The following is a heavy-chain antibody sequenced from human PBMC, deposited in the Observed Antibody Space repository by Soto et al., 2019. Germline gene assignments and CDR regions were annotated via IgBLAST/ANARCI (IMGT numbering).Heavy chain of an antibody. D-gene: IGHD6-13*01. V-gene: IGHV3-23*01. CDR3: PKPIDASSWSNDQ. CDR1: GFTFITYA. CDR2: VSASGEST. J-gene: IGHJ4*02. Sequence: EVQLLESGAGLVQPGESLRLSCAASGFTFITYAMNWVRQAPGKGPEWVAGVSASGESTFYADAVKGRFTISRDNSKNTVYLQMNSLRAEDAALYYGPKPIDASSWSNDQWGQGALVSVSA.